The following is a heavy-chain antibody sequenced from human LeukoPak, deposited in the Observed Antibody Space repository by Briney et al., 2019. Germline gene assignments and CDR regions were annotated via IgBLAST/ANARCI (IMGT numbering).Heavy chain of an antibody. CDR1: GFTFSSYA. Sequence: GGSLRLSCAASGFTFSSYAMSWVRQAPGKGLEWVSAISGSGGSTYYADSVKGRFTISRDNSKNTLYLQMNSLRAEDTAVYYCARDIIEMATRYDAFDIWGRGTMVTVSS. CDR3: ARDIIEMATRYDAFDI. V-gene: IGHV3-23*01. D-gene: IGHD5-24*01. J-gene: IGHJ3*02. CDR2: ISGSGGST.